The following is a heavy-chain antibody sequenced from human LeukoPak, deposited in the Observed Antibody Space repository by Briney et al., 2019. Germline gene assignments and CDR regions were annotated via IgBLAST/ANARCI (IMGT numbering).Heavy chain of an antibody. CDR1: GYSFTNYW. V-gene: IGHV5-51*01. J-gene: IGHJ4*02. D-gene: IGHD3-10*01. Sequence: GESLKISCKGSGYSFTNYWIGWVCQMPGKGLEWMGIIYPGDSDTRYTPSFQGQVTISADKSINTAYLQWSSLKASDTAMYYCARPMLRGVPSHFGYWGQGTLVTVSS. CDR3: ARPMLRGVPSHFGY. CDR2: IYPGDSDT.